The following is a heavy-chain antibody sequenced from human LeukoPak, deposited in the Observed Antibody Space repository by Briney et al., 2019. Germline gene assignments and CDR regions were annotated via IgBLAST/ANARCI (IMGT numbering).Heavy chain of an antibody. J-gene: IGHJ4*02. CDR2: IIPIFGTA. D-gene: IGHD3-16*02. V-gene: IGHV1-69*13. CDR3: ASSPYVWGSYRYFDY. Sequence: SVKVSCKASGYTFTNYGISWVRQAPGQGLEWMGGIIPIFGTANYAQKFQGRVTITADESTSTAYMELSSLRSEDTAVYYCASSPYVWGSYRYFDYWGQGTLVTVSS. CDR1: GYTFTNYG.